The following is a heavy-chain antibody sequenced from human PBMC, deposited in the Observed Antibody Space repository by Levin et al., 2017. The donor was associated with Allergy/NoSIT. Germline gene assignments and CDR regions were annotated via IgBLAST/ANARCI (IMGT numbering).Heavy chain of an antibody. CDR1: GASISGSSDY. V-gene: IGHV4-39*01. Sequence: SETLSLTCTVSGASISGSSDYWAWIRQPPGKGLEWIGSLYYGEIPYYNPSLESRVTISVDTSKNQFSLKLTSVAAAATAVYYCARGFCSGGSCYSFPNWFDPWGQGSLVTVSS. J-gene: IGHJ5*02. CDR2: LYYGEIP. D-gene: IGHD2-15*01. CDR3: ARGFCSGGSCYSFPNWFDP.